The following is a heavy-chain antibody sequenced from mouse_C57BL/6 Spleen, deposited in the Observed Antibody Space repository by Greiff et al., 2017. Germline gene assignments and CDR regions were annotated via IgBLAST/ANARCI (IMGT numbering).Heavy chain of an antibody. CDR2: ISDGGSYT. V-gene: IGHV5-4*01. D-gene: IGHD3-3*01. CDR3: ARDRVGCAMDY. Sequence: EVHLVESGGGLVKPGGSLKLSCAASGFTFSSYAMSWVRQTPEKRLEWVATISDGGSYTYYPDNVKGRFTISRDNAKNNLYLQMSHLKSEDTAMYYCARDRVGCAMDYWGQGTSVTVSS. J-gene: IGHJ4*01. CDR1: GFTFSSYA.